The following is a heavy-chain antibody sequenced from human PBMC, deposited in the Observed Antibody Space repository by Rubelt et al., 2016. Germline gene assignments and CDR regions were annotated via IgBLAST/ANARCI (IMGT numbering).Heavy chain of an antibody. J-gene: IGHJ4*02. CDR3: ARAARTAMAPNFDY. Sequence: EGLEWVAVISYDGSNKYYADSVKGRFTISRDNSKNTLYLQMNSLRAEDTAVYYCARAARTAMAPNFDYWGQGTLVTVSS. CDR2: ISYDGSNK. V-gene: IGHV3-30*04. D-gene: IGHD5-18*01.